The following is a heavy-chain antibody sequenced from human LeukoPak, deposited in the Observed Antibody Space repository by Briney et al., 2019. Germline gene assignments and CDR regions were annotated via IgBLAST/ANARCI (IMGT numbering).Heavy chain of an antibody. CDR3: ARDRDGPPSTDFDY. V-gene: IGHV1-46*01. D-gene: IGHD3-10*01. Sequence: ASVKVSCKASGYTFTSYYMHWVRQAPGQGLEWMGIINPSGGSTNYAQKFQGRVTMTRDTSISTAYMELSRLRSDDTAVYYCARDRDGPPSTDFDYWGQGTLVTVSS. CDR2: INPSGGST. J-gene: IGHJ4*02. CDR1: GYTFTSYY.